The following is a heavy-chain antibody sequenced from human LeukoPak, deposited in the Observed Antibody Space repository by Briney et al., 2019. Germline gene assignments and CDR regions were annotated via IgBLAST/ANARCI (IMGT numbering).Heavy chain of an antibody. J-gene: IGHJ4*02. CDR1: GFTFSSYG. V-gene: IGHV3-30*02. CDR3: AKGSIRYCSSTSCYSDYFDY. D-gene: IGHD2-2*01. CDR2: IRYDGSNK. Sequence: GGSLRLSCAASGFTFSSYGMHWVRQAPGKGLEWVAFIRYDGSNKYYADSVKGRFTISRDNSKNTLYLQMNSLRAEDTAVYYCAKGSIRYCSSTSCYSDYFDYWGQGTLVTVSS.